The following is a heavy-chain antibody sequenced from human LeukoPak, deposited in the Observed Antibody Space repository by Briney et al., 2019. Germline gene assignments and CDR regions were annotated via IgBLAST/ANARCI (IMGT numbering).Heavy chain of an antibody. CDR3: ARSRRGYCSSTSCPTSYYFDY. V-gene: IGHV3-74*01. CDR2: INSGGSST. CDR1: GFTFSSYW. Sequence: GGSLRLSCAASGFTFSSYWMHWVRQAPGKGLVWVSRINSGGSSTSYADSVKGRFTISRDNAKNTLYLQMNSLRAEDTAVYYCARSRRGYCSSTSCPTSYYFDYWGQGTLVTVSS. J-gene: IGHJ4*02. D-gene: IGHD2-2*01.